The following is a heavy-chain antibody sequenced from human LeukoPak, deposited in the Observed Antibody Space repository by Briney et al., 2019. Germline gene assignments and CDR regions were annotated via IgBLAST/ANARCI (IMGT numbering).Heavy chain of an antibody. CDR2: LNPSGGGT. Sequence: ASVTVSCKASGFTFSNYYIHWLRQSPGQGLEWMGELNPSGGGTRYAQKFQGRVTMTRDMSANTVDMELSSLRSEDTATYYCASSIVARLDCWGQGTRVTVTS. CDR1: GFTFSNYY. D-gene: IGHD6-6*01. J-gene: IGHJ4*02. V-gene: IGHV1-46*01. CDR3: ASSIVARLDC.